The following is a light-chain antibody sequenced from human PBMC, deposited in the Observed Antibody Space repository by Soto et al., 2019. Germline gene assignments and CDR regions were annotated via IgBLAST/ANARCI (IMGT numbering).Light chain of an antibody. CDR1: QAISGY. Sequence: DIQMTQSPSTLSASVADRFTIACRASQAISGYLAWYQRKPGKAPKLLIYDAANLQTGVSSRFSGSGSGTEFTLTINSLQPDDFATYYCQQYSSYPLTFGGGTKVEIK. CDR2: DAA. J-gene: IGKJ4*01. CDR3: QQYSSYPLT. V-gene: IGKV1-5*01.